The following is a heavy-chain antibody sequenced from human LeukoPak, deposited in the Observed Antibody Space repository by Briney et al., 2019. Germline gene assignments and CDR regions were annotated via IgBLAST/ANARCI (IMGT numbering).Heavy chain of an antibody. CDR1: GFTFSSYA. CDR3: AKVEDDFHYYYGMDV. V-gene: IGHV3-23*01. D-gene: IGHD3-3*01. J-gene: IGHJ6*02. CDR2: ISGSGGST. Sequence: GGSLRLSCAASGFTFSSYAMSWVRQARGKGLEWVSAISGSGGSTYYADSVKGRFTISRDNSKNTLYLQMNSLRAEDTAVYYCAKVEDDFHYYYGMDVWGQGTTVTVSS.